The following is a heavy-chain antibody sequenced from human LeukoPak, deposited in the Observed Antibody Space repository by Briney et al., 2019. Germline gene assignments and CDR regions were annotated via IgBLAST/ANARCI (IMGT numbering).Heavy chain of an antibody. CDR1: GFTFTTYW. CDR2: INQDGSEN. CDR3: ARGVFTFDY. V-gene: IGHV3-7*01. J-gene: IGHJ4*02. Sequence: RGSLRLSCAVSGFTFTTYWMTWVRQAPGKGLVWVASINQDGSENYYADSLKGRFTISRDNAKNSLYLQVSSLRAEDTAVYYCARGVFTFDYWGQGTLVTVSS.